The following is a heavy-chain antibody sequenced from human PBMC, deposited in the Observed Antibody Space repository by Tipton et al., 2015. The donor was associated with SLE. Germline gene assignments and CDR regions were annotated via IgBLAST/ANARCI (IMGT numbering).Heavy chain of an antibody. CDR3: AREAWGHAFDI. CDR1: GGSISSYY. CDR2: IYYSGST. Sequence: TLSLTCTVSGGSISSYYCSWIRQPPGKGLEWIGYIYYSGSTNYNPSLKSRVTISVDTSKNQFSLKLSSVTAADTAVYYCAREAWGHAFDIWGQGTMVTVSS. J-gene: IGHJ3*02. V-gene: IGHV4-59*01. D-gene: IGHD2-21*01.